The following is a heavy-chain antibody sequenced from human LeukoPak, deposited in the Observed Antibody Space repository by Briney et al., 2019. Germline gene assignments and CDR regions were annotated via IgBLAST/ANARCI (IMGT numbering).Heavy chain of an antibody. CDR3: ARGRGYCTNGAQGCNGSQYYYSMDV. V-gene: IGHV4-59*12. CDR2: IYYSGST. CDR1: GGFISSYY. J-gene: IGHJ6*03. D-gene: IGHD2-8*01. Sequence: SETLSLTCSVYGGFISSYYWRWDRQPPGKGLEWIGYIYYSGSTNYNPSLKSRVTISVDTSKNQFSLKLSSVTAADTAVYYCARGRGYCTNGAQGCNGSQYYYSMDVWGKGTTVTVSS.